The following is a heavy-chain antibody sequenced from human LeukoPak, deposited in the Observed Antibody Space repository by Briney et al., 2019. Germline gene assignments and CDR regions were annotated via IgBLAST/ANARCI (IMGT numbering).Heavy chain of an antibody. D-gene: IGHD2-21*02. V-gene: IGHV3-23*01. CDR1: GFTFSSYA. J-gene: IGHJ4*02. Sequence: GGSLRLSCAASGFTFSSYAMSWVRQAPGKGLEWVSAISGSGGSTYYADSVKGRFTISRDNSKNTLYLQMNSLRAEDTAVYYCARALLPNIVVVTAMNYWGQGTLVTVSS. CDR2: ISGSGGST. CDR3: ARALLPNIVVVTAMNY.